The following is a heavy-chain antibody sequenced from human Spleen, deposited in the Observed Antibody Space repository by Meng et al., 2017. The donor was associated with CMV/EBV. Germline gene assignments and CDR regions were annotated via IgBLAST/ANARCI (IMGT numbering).Heavy chain of an antibody. CDR1: SISTYY. CDR2: IYYSGST. CDR3: ARMSKYCNSSSCKGRLFDS. D-gene: IGHD2-2*01. Sequence: SISTYYWGWIRQPPGKGLEWIGSIYYSGSTYYNPSLKSRVTISVDTSKNQFSLKLTSVTAADTAVYYCARMSKYCNSSSCKGRLFDSWGQGTLVTVSS. V-gene: IGHV4-39*07. J-gene: IGHJ4*02.